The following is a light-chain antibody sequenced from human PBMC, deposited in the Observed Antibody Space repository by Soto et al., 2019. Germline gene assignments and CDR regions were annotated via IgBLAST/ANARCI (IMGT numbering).Light chain of an antibody. CDR2: DIN. CDR3: GSYTTSASYV. J-gene: IGLJ1*01. Sequence: QSVLTQPASVSGSPGQSITISCAGTSSDVGNYIFVSWYRQHPGKAPKLMIYDINNRPSGVSNRFSGSKSGNTASLTISGLQAEDEADYYCGSYTTSASYVFGTGTKVTVL. V-gene: IGLV2-14*01. CDR1: SSDVGNYIF.